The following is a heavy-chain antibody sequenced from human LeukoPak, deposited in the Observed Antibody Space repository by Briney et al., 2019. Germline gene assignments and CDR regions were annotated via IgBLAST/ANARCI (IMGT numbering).Heavy chain of an antibody. J-gene: IGHJ4*02. CDR2: INQAGSEK. CDR1: GFTFSTYW. V-gene: IGHV3-7*01. D-gene: IGHD5-24*01. CDR3: ARVPIRWLQFDY. Sequence: PGGSLRLSCVASGFTFSTYWMNWVRQAPGKGLEWVANINQAGSEKYYVDSVKGRFTISRDNAKNSLYLQMNSLRAEDTAVYYCARVPIRWLQFDYWGQGTLVTVSS.